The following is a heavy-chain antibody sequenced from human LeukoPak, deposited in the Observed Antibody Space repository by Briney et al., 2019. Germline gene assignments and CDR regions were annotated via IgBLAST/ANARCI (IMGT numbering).Heavy chain of an antibody. V-gene: IGHV3-33*06. CDR2: VWYDGSNK. J-gene: IGHJ4*02. CDR1: GFTFSSYG. CDR3: AKGGGREVVTASPFGY. D-gene: IGHD2-21*02. Sequence: GRSLRLSCAASGFTFSSYGMHWVRQAPGKGLEWVAVVWYDGSNKYYADSVKGRFTISRDNSKNTLYLQMNSLRAEDTAVYYCAKGGGREVVTASPFGYWGQGTLVTVSS.